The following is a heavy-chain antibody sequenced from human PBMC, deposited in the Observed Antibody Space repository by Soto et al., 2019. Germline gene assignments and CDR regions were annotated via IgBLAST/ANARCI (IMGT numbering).Heavy chain of an antibody. CDR2: ISWNSGRI. CDR1: GFTFDAYG. D-gene: IGHD3-22*01. CDR3: AKGRVTYYYDSSSYPDGFDV. V-gene: IGHV3-9*01. Sequence: EVQLVESGGGLVQPGRALRLSCAASGFTFDAYGMNWVRQAPGEGLEWVSGISWNSGRIAYTDSVKGRFTISRDNAKNSLYLQMNSLRPEDTALYYCAKGRVTYYYDSSSYPDGFDVWGQGTVVTVSS. J-gene: IGHJ3*01.